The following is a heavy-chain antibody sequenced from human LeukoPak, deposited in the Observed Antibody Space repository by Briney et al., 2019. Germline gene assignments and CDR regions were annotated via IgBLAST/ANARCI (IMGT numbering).Heavy chain of an antibody. CDR1: GGSISSGGYY. J-gene: IGHJ4*02. Sequence: SQTLSLTCTVSGGSISSGGYYWSWIRQHPGKGLEWIGYIYYSGSTYYNPSLKSRVTISVDTSKNQFSLKLSSVTAADTAVYYCARARGPYFDWLSDFDYWGQGTLVTVSS. D-gene: IGHD3-9*01. V-gene: IGHV4-31*03. CDR2: IYYSGST. CDR3: ARARGPYFDWLSDFDY.